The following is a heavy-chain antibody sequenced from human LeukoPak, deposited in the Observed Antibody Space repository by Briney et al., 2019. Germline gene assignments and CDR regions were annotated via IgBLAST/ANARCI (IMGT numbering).Heavy chain of an antibody. CDR2: IHKNAIT. CDR3: ARSLRVRGVPDYMDV. D-gene: IGHD3-10*01. Sequence: AGGSLRVSCAASGFTVSSNYMSWVRQAPGKGLEWVSVIHKNAITSYADTVKGRFSISRDNSKNTLYLQMNNLRVDDTAVYYCARSLRVRGVPDYMDVWGKGTTVTVSS. V-gene: IGHV3-53*01. J-gene: IGHJ6*03. CDR1: GFTVSSNY.